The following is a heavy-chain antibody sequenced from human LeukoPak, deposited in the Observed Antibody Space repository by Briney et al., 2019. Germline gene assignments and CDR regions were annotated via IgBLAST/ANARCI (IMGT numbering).Heavy chain of an antibody. CDR2: INPNTGGT. D-gene: IGHD2-15*01. CDR1: GYTFTGYY. V-gene: IGHV1-2*02. J-gene: IGHJ5*02. Sequence: PLASVTVSCKASGYTFTGYYMHWVRQAPGQGLEWMGWINPNTGGTNYAQKFQGRVTMTRDTSISTAYMELSRLRSDDTAVYYCALEQGYCGGGSCYRWFDPWGQGTLVTVSS. CDR3: ALEQGYCGGGSCYRWFDP.